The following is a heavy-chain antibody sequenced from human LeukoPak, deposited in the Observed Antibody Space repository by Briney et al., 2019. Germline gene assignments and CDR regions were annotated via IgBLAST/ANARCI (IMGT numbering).Heavy chain of an antibody. Sequence: HPGGSLRLSCAASGFTFSSYWMSWVRQAPGKGLEWVANIKQDGSEKYYVDSVKGRFTISRDNAKNSLYLQMNSLRAEDTAVYYCAGGRSGSYGANDAFDIWGQGTMVTVSS. CDR1: GFTFSSYW. V-gene: IGHV3-7*01. J-gene: IGHJ3*02. CDR2: IKQDGSEK. D-gene: IGHD3-10*01. CDR3: AGGRSGSYGANDAFDI.